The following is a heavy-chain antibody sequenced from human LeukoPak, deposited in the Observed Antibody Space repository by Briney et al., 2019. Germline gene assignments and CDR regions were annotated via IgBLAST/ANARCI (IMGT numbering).Heavy chain of an antibody. CDR2: INPNSGAT. CDR1: GYTFTAYY. CDR3: ARDPIVQAGYYYGMDV. D-gene: IGHD2/OR15-2a*01. V-gene: IGHV1-2*02. Sequence: GASVKVSCKASGYTFTAYYIHWVRQAPGQGLEWMGRINPNSGATNYAQNFQGRVTMTADTSISAAYLDLSRLRSDDSAVYYCARDPIVQAGYYYGMDVWGQGTTVTVSS. J-gene: IGHJ6*02.